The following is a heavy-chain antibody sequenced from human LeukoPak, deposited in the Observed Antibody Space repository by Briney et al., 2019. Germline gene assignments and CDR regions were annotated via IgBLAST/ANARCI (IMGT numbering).Heavy chain of an antibody. Sequence: SETLSLTCTVSGGSISSYYWSWLRQPPGKGLEWIGYIYNSGSTNYNPSLRSRVTISVDTSKKQFSLKLSSATAADTAVYYCATSSHDLLDTDYWGQGTLVTVSS. V-gene: IGHV4-59*01. CDR2: IYNSGST. J-gene: IGHJ4*02. D-gene: IGHD3-22*01. CDR1: GGSISSYY. CDR3: ATSSHDLLDTDY.